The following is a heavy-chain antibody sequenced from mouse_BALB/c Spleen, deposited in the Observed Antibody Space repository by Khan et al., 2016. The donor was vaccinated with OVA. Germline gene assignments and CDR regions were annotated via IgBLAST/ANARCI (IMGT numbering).Heavy chain of an antibody. CDR2: ISSGDST. CDR3: ARDDWFAY. CDR1: GFTFSNYA. V-gene: IGHV5-6-5*01. J-gene: IGHJ3*01. Sequence: EVELVESGGGLVKPGGSLKLSCAASGFTFSNYAMSWVRQSPEKRLEWVASISSGDSTYYPDSVKGRFTISRDNARSILYLQMSRLRSEETARYYCARDDWFAYWGQGTLVTVSA.